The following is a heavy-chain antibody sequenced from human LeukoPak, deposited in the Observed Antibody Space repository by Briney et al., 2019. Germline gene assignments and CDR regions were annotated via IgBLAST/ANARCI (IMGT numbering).Heavy chain of an antibody. CDR3: AKIGRYYDFWTGFYEEEVDYMDV. D-gene: IGHD3-3*01. V-gene: IGHV3-48*01. J-gene: IGHJ6*03. CDR2: ISYSSSTI. Sequence: PGGSLRLSCAASGFTFSSYSMNWARQAPGKGLEWVSYISYSSSTIYYADSVKGRFTISRDNSKNTLYLQMNSLRAEDTAVYYCAKIGRYYDFWTGFYEEEVDYMDVWGKGTTVTVSS. CDR1: GFTFSSYS.